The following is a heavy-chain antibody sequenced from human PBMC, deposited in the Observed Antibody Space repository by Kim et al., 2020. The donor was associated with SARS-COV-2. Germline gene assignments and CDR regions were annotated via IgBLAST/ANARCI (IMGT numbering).Heavy chain of an antibody. V-gene: IGHV3-21*01. CDR2: ISSSSSYI. Sequence: GGSLRLSCAASGFTFSSYSMNWVRQAPGKGLEWVSSISSSSSYIYYADSVKGRFTISRDNAKNSLYLQMNSLRAEDTAVYYCARDRAEVTPHFDYWGQGTLVTVSS. CDR1: GFTFSSYS. D-gene: IGHD5-18*01. J-gene: IGHJ4*02. CDR3: ARDRAEVTPHFDY.